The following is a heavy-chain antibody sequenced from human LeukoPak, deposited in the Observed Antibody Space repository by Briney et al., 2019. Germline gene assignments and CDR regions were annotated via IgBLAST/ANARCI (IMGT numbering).Heavy chain of an antibody. V-gene: IGHV4-34*01. CDR2: INHSGST. CDR1: GGSFSGYY. CDR3: ARLPYDFWSGPADY. D-gene: IGHD3-3*01. J-gene: IGHJ4*02. Sequence: PSETLSLTCAVYGGSFSGYYWSWIRQPPGKGLEWIGEINHSGSTNYNPSLKSRVTISVDTSKNQFSLKLSSVTAADTAVYYCARLPYDFWSGPADYWGQGTLVTVSS.